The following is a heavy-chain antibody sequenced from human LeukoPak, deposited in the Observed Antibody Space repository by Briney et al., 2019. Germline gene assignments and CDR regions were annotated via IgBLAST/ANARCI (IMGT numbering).Heavy chain of an antibody. CDR2: IHSDGKT. J-gene: IGHJ2*01. CDR1: GFTFSSYG. D-gene: IGHD5-24*01. CDR3: TRDKRFLHWYFDL. Sequence: GGSLRLSCVVPGFTFSSYGMNWVRQTPGKGLEWVSVIHSDGKTYYADSVKGRFIISRDNSNNMVFLQMDSLRAEDTAFYYCTRDKRFLHWYFDLWGRGTLVTVSS. V-gene: IGHV3-66*01.